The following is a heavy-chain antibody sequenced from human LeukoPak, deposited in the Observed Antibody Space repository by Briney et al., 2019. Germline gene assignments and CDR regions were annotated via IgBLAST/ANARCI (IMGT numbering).Heavy chain of an antibody. Sequence: ASVKVSCKASGGTFSSYAISWVRQAPGQGLEWMGGIIPIFGTANYAQKFQGRVTITTDKSTSTAYMELSSLRSEDTAVYYCARDSSLSSGYYVDAFDIWGQGTMVTVSP. J-gene: IGHJ3*02. CDR3: ARDSSLSSGYYVDAFDI. D-gene: IGHD3-22*01. V-gene: IGHV1-69*05. CDR1: GGTFSSYA. CDR2: IIPIFGTA.